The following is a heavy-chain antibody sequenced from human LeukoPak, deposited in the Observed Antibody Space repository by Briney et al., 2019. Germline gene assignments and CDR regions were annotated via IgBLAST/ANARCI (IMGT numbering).Heavy chain of an antibody. J-gene: IGHJ4*02. CDR1: GGTFSSYA. V-gene: IGHV1-69*13. CDR3: ARPMSGFGELLSY. Sequence: GASVKVSCKASGGTFSSYAISWVRQAPGQGLEWMGGIIPIFGTANYAQKFQGRVTITADESTSTAYMELSSLRSEDTAVYYCARPMSGFGELLSYWGQGTLVTVSS. D-gene: IGHD3-10*01. CDR2: IIPIFGTA.